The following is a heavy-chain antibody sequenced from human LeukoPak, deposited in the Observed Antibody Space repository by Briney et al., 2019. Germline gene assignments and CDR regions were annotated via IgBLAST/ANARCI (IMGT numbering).Heavy chain of an antibody. Sequence: PSETLSLTCTVSGYSISSGYYWGWIRQPPGKGLEWIGSIYHSGSTYYNPSLKSRVTISVDTSKNHFSLKLSSVTAADTAVYYCARRVGATVDYWGQGTLVTVSS. CDR3: ARRVGATVDY. J-gene: IGHJ4*02. CDR1: GYSISSGYY. CDR2: IYHSGST. V-gene: IGHV4-38-2*02. D-gene: IGHD1-26*01.